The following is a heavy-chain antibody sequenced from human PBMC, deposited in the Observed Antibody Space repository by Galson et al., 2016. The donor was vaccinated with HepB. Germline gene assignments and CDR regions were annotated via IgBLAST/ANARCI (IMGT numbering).Heavy chain of an antibody. V-gene: IGHV4-34*01. CDR3: ARDSEGLYSGSYYY. CDR2: INHSGST. Sequence: SETLSLTCAAYGGPFSGYFWTWIRQPPGKGLEWIGEINHSGSTNYNPSLKSRVTISVDTSKNRFSLKVNSVTAADTAVYYCARDSEGLYSGSYYYWGRGILVTVSS. J-gene: IGHJ4*02. CDR1: GGPFSGYF. D-gene: IGHD1-26*01.